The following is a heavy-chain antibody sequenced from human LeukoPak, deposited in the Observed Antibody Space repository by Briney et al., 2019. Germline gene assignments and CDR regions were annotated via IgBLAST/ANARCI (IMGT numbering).Heavy chain of an antibody. Sequence: ASVKVSCKASGYTFTGYYMHWVRQAPGQGLEWMGWINPNSGGTNYAQKFQGRVTMTRDTSISTAYMELSRLRSDDTAVYYCARDAEELGYFDYWGQGILVTVSS. CDR3: ARDAEELGYFDY. CDR2: INPNSGGT. CDR1: GYTFTGYY. V-gene: IGHV1-2*02. J-gene: IGHJ4*02. D-gene: IGHD1-26*01.